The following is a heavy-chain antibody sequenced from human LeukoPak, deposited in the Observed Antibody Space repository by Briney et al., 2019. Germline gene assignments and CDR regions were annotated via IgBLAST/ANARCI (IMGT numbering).Heavy chain of an antibody. J-gene: IGHJ6*02. Sequence: ETLSLTCTVSGGSISTYYWSWVRQAPGKGLEWISAITGSGESTYYADSVKGRFTISRDSSKNTLYLQMNSLRAEDTAVYYCAKDLEYCSRTSCRPTYYSYYYGMDVWGQGTTVTVSS. CDR1: GGSISTYY. D-gene: IGHD2-2*01. CDR3: AKDLEYCSRTSCRPTYYSYYYGMDV. CDR2: ITGSGEST. V-gene: IGHV3-23*01.